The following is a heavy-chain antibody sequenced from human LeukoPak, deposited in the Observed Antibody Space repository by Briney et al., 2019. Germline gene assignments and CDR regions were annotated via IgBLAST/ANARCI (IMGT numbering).Heavy chain of an antibody. V-gene: IGHV3-21*01. CDR2: ISSSSSYI. Sequence: GGSLRLSCAASGFTFSSYSMNGVRQAPGKGLEWVSSISSSSSYIYYADSVKGRFTISRDNAKNSLYLQMNSLRAEDTAVYYCAREEWELQYYFDYWGQGTLVTVSS. J-gene: IGHJ4*02. D-gene: IGHD1-26*01. CDR1: GFTFSSYS. CDR3: AREEWELQYYFDY.